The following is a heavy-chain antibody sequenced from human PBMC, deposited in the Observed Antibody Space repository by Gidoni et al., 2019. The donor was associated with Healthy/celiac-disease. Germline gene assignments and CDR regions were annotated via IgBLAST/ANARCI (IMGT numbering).Heavy chain of an antibody. D-gene: IGHD6-13*01. Sequence: QVQLQQWGAGLLKPSETLSLTCAVYGGSFSGYYWSWIRQPPGKGLEWIGEINHSGSTNYNPSLKSRVTISVDTSKNQFSLKLSSVTAADTAVYYCARRPQGYRMYYFDYWGQGTLVTVSS. CDR2: INHSGST. CDR1: GGSFSGYY. V-gene: IGHV4-34*01. J-gene: IGHJ4*02. CDR3: ARRPQGYRMYYFDY.